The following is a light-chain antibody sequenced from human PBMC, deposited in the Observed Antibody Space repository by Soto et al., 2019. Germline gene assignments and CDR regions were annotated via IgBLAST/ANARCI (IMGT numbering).Light chain of an antibody. CDR1: QSVSSY. CDR3: QQRSNWPAT. V-gene: IGKV3-11*01. J-gene: IGKJ1*01. CDR2: DAS. Sequence: EIVLTQSPATLSLSPGERATLSCRASQSVSSYLAWYQQKPGQAPRLLIYDASNRATGIPARFSGSGSGTDFTLTISSLEPEDFGVYYGQQRSNWPATFGQGTKVEIK.